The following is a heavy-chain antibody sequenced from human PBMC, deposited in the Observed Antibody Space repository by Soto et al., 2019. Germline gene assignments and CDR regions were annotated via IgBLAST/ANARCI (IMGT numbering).Heavy chain of an antibody. J-gene: IGHJ4*02. CDR3: ARDKSGYSYGLDY. CDR2: IYYSGST. D-gene: IGHD5-18*01. V-gene: IGHV4-59*01. CDR1: GGSISSYY. Sequence: PSETLSLTCTVSGGSISSYYWSWIRQPPGKGLEWIGYIYYSGSTNYNPSLKSRVTISVDTSKNQFSLRLSSVTAADTAVYYCARDKSGYSYGLDYWGQGTLVTVSS.